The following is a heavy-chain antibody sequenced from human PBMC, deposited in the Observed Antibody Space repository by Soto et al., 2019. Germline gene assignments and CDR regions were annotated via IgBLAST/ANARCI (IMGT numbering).Heavy chain of an antibody. CDR3: TTGFVEMATRTRGFDY. CDR2: IKRNTDGGTT. Sequence: EVQLVESGGGLVKPGESLRLSCAASGFTFSNAWMNWVRQAPGKGLEWVGRIKRNTDGGTTDYAAPVKGRFTISRDDSKNTLYLQMSSLKTEDTAVYYCTTGFVEMATRTRGFDYWGQGTLVTVSS. J-gene: IGHJ4*02. D-gene: IGHD2-15*01. V-gene: IGHV3-15*07. CDR1: GFTFSNAW.